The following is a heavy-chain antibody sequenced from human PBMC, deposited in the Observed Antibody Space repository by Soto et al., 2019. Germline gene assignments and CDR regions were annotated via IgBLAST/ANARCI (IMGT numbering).Heavy chain of an antibody. CDR1: GFTFSSYS. CDR2: ISSSSSYI. Sequence: GGSLRLSCAASGFTFSSYSMNWVRQAPGKGLEWVSSISSSSSYIYYADSVKGRFTISRDNAKNSLYLQMNSLRAEDTAVYYCARPSYIAAAGTVYYYYGMDVWGQGTTVTVSS. J-gene: IGHJ6*02. D-gene: IGHD6-13*01. CDR3: ARPSYIAAAGTVYYYYGMDV. V-gene: IGHV3-21*01.